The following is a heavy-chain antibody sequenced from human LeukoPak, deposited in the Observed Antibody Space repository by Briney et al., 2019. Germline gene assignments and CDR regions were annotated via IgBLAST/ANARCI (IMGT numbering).Heavy chain of an antibody. CDR2: IYYTGNT. V-gene: IGHV4-4*02. CDR3: ARDEGTAAYDAFDI. J-gene: IGHJ3*02. CDR1: GGSITSSNW. Sequence: SETLSLTCAVSGGSITSSNWWSWVRQPPGKGLEWIGEIYYTGNTNYNPSLKSRVTISVDKSNNQFPLNLSSVTAADTAVYYCARDEGTAAYDAFDIWGQGTMVTVSS. D-gene: IGHD6-13*01.